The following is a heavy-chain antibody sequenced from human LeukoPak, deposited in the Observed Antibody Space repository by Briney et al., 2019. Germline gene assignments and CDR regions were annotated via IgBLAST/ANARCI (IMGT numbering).Heavy chain of an antibody. CDR1: GYTFTGYY. Sequence: GASVKVSCKASGYTFTGYYMHWVRQAPGQGLEWMGWINPNSGGTNYAQKFQGRVTMTRDTSISTAYMELSRLRSDDTAVYYCAREEEGVDYYDSSGYYFSWFDPWGQGTLVTVSS. CDR2: INPNSGGT. CDR3: AREEEGVDYYDSSGYYFSWFDP. D-gene: IGHD3-22*01. V-gene: IGHV1-2*02. J-gene: IGHJ5*02.